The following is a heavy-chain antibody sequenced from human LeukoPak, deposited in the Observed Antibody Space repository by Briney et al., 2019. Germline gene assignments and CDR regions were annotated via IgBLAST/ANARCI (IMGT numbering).Heavy chain of an antibody. Sequence: SETLSLTCTVSGGSISSSSYYWGWIRQPPGKGLEWIGSIYHSGYTHYNPSLKGRVTISVDTSKNDFSLKLSSVAAADTAIYYCARDMNPTHYFDYWGQGTLVTVSS. CDR3: ARDMNPTHYFDY. CDR2: IYHSGYT. V-gene: IGHV4-39*02. J-gene: IGHJ4*02. CDR1: GGSISSSSYY. D-gene: IGHD3-16*01.